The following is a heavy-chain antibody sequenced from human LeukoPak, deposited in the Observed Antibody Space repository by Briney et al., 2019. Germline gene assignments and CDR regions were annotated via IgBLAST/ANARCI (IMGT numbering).Heavy chain of an antibody. CDR2: INAGNGNT. CDR3: ARLVVPAAPGYYYGMDV. V-gene: IGHV1-3*01. CDR1: GYTFTSYA. D-gene: IGHD2-2*01. J-gene: IGHJ6*04. Sequence: APVKVSCKASGYTFTSYAMHWVRQAPGQRLEWMGWINAGNGNTKYSQKFQGRVTITRDTSASTAYMELSSLRSEDTAVYYCARLVVPAAPGYYYGMDVWGKGTTVTVSS.